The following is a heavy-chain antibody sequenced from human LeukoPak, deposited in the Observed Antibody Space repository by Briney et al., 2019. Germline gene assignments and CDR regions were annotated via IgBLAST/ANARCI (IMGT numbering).Heavy chain of an antibody. CDR3: ASSPMWFGELFGSYYMDV. CDR2: INYSGST. CDR1: GVSFSGFY. J-gene: IGHJ6*03. V-gene: IGHV4-34*01. D-gene: IGHD3-10*01. Sequence: SETLSLTCAAYGVSFSGFYWTWIRQPPGKGLEWIGEINYSGSTNYNPSLKSRVTISVDTSKNQFSLKLSSVTAADTAAYYFASSPMWFGELFGSYYMDVWGKGTTVTISS.